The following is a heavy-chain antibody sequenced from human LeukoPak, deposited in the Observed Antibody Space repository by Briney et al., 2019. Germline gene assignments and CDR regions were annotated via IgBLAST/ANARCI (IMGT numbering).Heavy chain of an antibody. J-gene: IGHJ4*02. CDR2: INHSGST. CDR1: GGSFSGYY. CDR3: ASARELPRLDPTGDY. D-gene: IGHD3-10*01. Sequence: PSETLSLTCAVYGGSFSGYYWSWIRQPPGKGLEWIGEINHSGSTNYNPSLKSRVTISVDTSKNQFSLKLSSVTAADTAVYYCASARELPRLDPTGDYWGQGTLVTVSS. V-gene: IGHV4-34*01.